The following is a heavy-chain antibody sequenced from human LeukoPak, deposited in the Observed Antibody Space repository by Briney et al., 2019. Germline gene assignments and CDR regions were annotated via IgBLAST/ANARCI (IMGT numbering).Heavy chain of an antibody. V-gene: IGHV4-39*01. CDR2: VYYSGST. D-gene: IGHD1-1*01. CDR3: ARHGNWEPFDY. J-gene: IGHJ4*02. CDR1: GASISSSDYH. Sequence: SETLSLTCVLSGASISSSDYHWAWIRQPPGKGLEWIGTVYYSGSTYYNPSLKSRLTISVDTSNNSISLKVTSLTAAGTAVYYCARHGNWEPFDYWGQGSLVTVSS.